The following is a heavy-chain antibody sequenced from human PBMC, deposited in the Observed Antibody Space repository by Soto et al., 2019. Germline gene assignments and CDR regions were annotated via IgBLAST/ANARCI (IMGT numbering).Heavy chain of an antibody. Sequence: QVQLQESGPGLVKPSETLSLTCSGSSGSVSSGTCYWSWLRQPPGRGLEWIGHIYSSGSTNYNPSLTCRVTISAASSMIQFSLILRSGTAADTAIDYWARDRAAAGYQYWGQGTLFTVSS. D-gene: IGHD2-2*03. CDR3: ARDRAAAGYQY. J-gene: IGHJ1*01. V-gene: IGHV4-61*01. CDR2: IYSSGST. CDR1: SGSVSSGTCY.